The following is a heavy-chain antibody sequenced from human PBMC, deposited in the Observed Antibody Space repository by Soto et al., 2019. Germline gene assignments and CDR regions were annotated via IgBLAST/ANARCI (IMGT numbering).Heavy chain of an antibody. V-gene: IGHV4-39*07. J-gene: IGHJ4*02. Sequence: SETLSLTCTVSGGSISSSSYYWDWIRQPPGKGLEWIGSIYYSGSTYYNPSLKSRVTISVDTSKNQFSLKLSSVTAADTAVYYCAGSDYYDTSGYYYRVDYWGQGTLVTVS. CDR3: AGSDYYDTSGYYYRVDY. D-gene: IGHD3-22*01. CDR2: IYYSGST. CDR1: GGSISSSSYY.